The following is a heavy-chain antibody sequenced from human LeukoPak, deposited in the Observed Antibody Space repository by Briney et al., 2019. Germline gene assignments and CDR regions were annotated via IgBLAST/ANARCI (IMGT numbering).Heavy chain of an antibody. CDR1: GYSFTSYW. J-gene: IGHJ4*02. D-gene: IGHD2-2*01. CDR3: ARGGRQIVVTAAVIDY. CDR2: IDPSDSST. Sequence: GESLKISCKGSGYSFTSYWIGWVRQMPGKGLEWMGRIDPSDSSTNYSPSFQGHVTISTDKSISTAYLQWSSLQASDTAIYYCARGGRQIVVTAAVIDYWGQGTLVTVSS. V-gene: IGHV5-10-1*01.